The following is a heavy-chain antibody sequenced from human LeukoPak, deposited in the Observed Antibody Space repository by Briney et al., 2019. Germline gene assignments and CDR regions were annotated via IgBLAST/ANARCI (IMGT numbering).Heavy chain of an antibody. D-gene: IGHD5-12*01. CDR2: IWYDGSNK. V-gene: IGHV3-33*01. CDR1: GFTFSSYG. J-gene: IGHJ5*02. CDR3: AREPPRATKGDWFDP. Sequence: PGRSLRLSCAASGFTFSSYGMHWVRQAPGKGLEWVAVIWYDGSNKYYADSVKGRFTISRDNAKNSLYLQMNSLRAEDTAVYYCAREPPRATKGDWFDPWGQGTLVTVSS.